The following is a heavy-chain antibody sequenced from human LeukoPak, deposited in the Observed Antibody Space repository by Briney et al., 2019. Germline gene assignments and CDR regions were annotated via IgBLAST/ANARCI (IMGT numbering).Heavy chain of an antibody. CDR3: ARRYYYDSSGNYYFDY. V-gene: IGHV5-51*01. D-gene: IGHD3-22*01. CDR1: GYRFTSYW. CDR2: IYPGDSDT. Sequence: GESLKISCKGSGYRFTSYWIGWVRQMPGKGLEWMGIIYPGDSDTRYSTSFQGQVTISADKSISTAYLQWSSLKASDTAMYYCARRYYYDSSGNYYFDYWGQGTLVTVSS. J-gene: IGHJ4*02.